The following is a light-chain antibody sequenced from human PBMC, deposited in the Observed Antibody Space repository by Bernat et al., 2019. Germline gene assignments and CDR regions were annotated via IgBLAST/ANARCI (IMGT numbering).Light chain of an antibody. J-gene: IGKJ3*01. CDR2: ADS. V-gene: IGKV1-39*01. CDR1: HTVTKN. CDR3: QQSFSTPHT. Sequence: DIQMTQSPSSLSASVGDRVTIACRASHTVTKNLHWYQQKPGTAPTLLIYADSRLQSGVPSRFSGSGSGTEFSLTISSLQPEDIATYFCQQSFSTPHTFGPGTKVEIK.